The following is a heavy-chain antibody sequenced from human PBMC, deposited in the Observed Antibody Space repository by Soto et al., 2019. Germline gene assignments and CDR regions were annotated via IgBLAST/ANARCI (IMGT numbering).Heavy chain of an antibody. CDR1: GGTFSSYA. CDR3: ARGPGFGELHRKHWFDP. V-gene: IGHV1-69*01. CDR2: IIPIFGTA. D-gene: IGHD3-10*01. J-gene: IGHJ5*02. Sequence: QVQLVQSGAEVKKPGSSVKVSCKASGGTFSSYAISWVRQAPGQGLEWMGGIIPIFGTANYAQKFQGRVTITADESTSAAYMELSSLRSEDTAVYYCARGPGFGELHRKHWFDPWGQGTLVTVSS.